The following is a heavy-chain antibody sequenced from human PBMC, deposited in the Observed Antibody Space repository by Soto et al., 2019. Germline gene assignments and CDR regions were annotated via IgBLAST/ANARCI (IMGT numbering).Heavy chain of an antibody. CDR3: ARATMVRGVIIRPQRWFDP. CDR2: ITPIFGTA. D-gene: IGHD3-10*01. Sequence: QVQLVQSGAEVKKPGSSVKVSCKASGGTFSSYAISWVRQAPGQGLEWMGGITPIFGTANYAQKFQGRVTITAEESTSTAYMELSSLRSEDTALYYCARATMVRGVIIRPQRWFDPWGQGTLVTVSS. J-gene: IGHJ5*02. V-gene: IGHV1-69*01. CDR1: GGTFSSYA.